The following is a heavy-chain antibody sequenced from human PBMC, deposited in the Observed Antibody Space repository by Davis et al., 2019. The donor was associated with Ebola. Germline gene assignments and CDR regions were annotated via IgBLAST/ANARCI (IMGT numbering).Heavy chain of an antibody. V-gene: IGHV3-7*01. J-gene: IGHJ6*02. Sequence: PGGSLRLSCAASGFTFSSYWMAWVRQAPGKGLEWVANLNQDGGQKYYVDSVKGRFTISRDNAKNSVYLEMSSLRVEDTAVYYCAAKSIAVTGVYYYYGMDVWGQGTTVTVSS. CDR1: GFTFSSYW. CDR3: AAKSIAVTGVYYYYGMDV. CDR2: LNQDGGQK. D-gene: IGHD6-19*01.